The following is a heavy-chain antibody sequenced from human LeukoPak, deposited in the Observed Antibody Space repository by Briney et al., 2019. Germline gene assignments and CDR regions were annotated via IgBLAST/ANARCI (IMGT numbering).Heavy chain of an antibody. J-gene: IGHJ4*01. CDR1: GGSISSSSYY. CDR2: LSSGGPT. Sequence: SETLSLTCTVSGGSISSSSYYWGWIRQPPGKGLEWIGSLSSGGPTYNNPSLESRTSISADTSSNQLFLKLTSVTAADTAVYFCARRNILSGYYHFDYWGHGTLVTVSS. CDR3: ARRNILSGYYHFDY. D-gene: IGHD3-9*01. V-gene: IGHV4-39*01.